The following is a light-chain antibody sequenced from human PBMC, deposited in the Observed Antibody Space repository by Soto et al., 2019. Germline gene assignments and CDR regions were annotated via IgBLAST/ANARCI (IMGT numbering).Light chain of an antibody. Sequence: EVMLTQSPGTLSLSPGERATLSCRASQSVSSNYLAWYQQKSGQAPRLLIYGASNRATGIPDRFSGSGSGTDFTLTSRRLEPEDFAVYYCQQYDTSPRTLGQGPKVEFK. CDR1: QSVSSNY. CDR3: QQYDTSPRT. J-gene: IGKJ1*01. CDR2: GAS. V-gene: IGKV3-20*01.